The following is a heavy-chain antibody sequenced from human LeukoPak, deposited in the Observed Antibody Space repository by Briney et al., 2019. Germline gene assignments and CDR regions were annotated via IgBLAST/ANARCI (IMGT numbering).Heavy chain of an antibody. CDR2: ISAYNGNT. CDR3: ARDRQLERWGWLPPQNNWFDP. V-gene: IGHV1-18*01. D-gene: IGHD1-1*01. Sequence: GASVKVSCKASGYTFTSYGISWVRQAPGQGLEWMGWISAYNGNTNYAQKLRGRVTMTTDTSTSTAYMELRSLRSDDTAVYYCARDRQLERWGWLPPQNNWFDPWGQGTLVTVSS. CDR1: GYTFTSYG. J-gene: IGHJ5*02.